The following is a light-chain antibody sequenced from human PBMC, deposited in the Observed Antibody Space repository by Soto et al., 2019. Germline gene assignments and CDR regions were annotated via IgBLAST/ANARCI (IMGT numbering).Light chain of an antibody. CDR2: DAS. CDR1: QSIGSS. J-gene: IGKJ4*01. CDR3: QQYNSYPLT. Sequence: DIQMTQSPSTLSASVGDRVTITCRASQSIGSSLAWYQQKPGKAPKLLVYDASSLETGVPSRFSGSGSGTEFTLTISSLQPDDFATYYCQQYNSYPLTFGGGTKLEIK. V-gene: IGKV1-5*01.